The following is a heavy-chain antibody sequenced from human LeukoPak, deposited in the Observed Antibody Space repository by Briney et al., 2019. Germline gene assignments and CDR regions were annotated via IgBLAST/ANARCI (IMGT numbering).Heavy chain of an antibody. CDR2: INQSGVT. CDR3: ARGREPARPPLGY. Sequence: SETLSLTCAVYGGSFSGDYWTWIRQAPGKGLEWIGEINQSGVTNYSPSLKSRLSISVDTSTNQFSLKLSSVTAADTAVYFCARGREPARPPLGYWGQGTLVTVSS. V-gene: IGHV4-34*01. J-gene: IGHJ4*02. CDR1: GGSFSGDY. D-gene: IGHD1-14*01.